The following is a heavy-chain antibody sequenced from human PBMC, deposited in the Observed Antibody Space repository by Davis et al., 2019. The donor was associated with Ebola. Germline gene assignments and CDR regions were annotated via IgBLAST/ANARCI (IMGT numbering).Heavy chain of an antibody. J-gene: IGHJ3*02. V-gene: IGHV4-28*01. CDR1: GSSITRSDW. Sequence: SETLSLTCALLGSSITRSDWWGWTRQSPGKGLEWLGYIHYRGNTKENPSLQSRVTMSLETPKTQFSLKLSSVTAADTSVYYGARTQLSPSTGYYPDAFEIWGHGTMVTVSS. D-gene: IGHD3-22*01. CDR3: ARTQLSPSTGYYPDAFEI. CDR2: IHYRGNT.